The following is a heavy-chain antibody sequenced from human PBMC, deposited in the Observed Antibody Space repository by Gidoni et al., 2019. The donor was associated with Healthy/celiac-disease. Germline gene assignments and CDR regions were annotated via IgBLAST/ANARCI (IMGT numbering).Heavy chain of an antibody. Sequence: APGKGLEWVSVIYSGGSTYYADSGKGRFTISRDNSKNTLYLQMNSLRAEDTAVYYCARGPGKNAFDIWGQGTMVTVSS. V-gene: IGHV3-66*02. CDR3: ARGPGKNAFDI. CDR2: IYSGGST. J-gene: IGHJ3*02.